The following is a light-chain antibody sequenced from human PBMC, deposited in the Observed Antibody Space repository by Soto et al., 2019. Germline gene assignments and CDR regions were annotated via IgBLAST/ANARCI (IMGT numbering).Light chain of an antibody. J-gene: IGKJ1*01. V-gene: IGKV1-12*01. CDR3: QQANSFPT. CDR1: QDISSW. Sequence: DIQMTQSPSSVSASVGDRVTITCRASQDISSWLAWYQQKPGKAPKLLIYSASSLQGGVPSRFSGSGSGTDLTLTISSLQPEDLATYYCQQANSFPTFGQGTKVEIK. CDR2: SAS.